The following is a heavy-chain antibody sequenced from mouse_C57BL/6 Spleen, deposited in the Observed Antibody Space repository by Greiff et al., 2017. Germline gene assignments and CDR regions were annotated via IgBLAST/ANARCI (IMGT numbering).Heavy chain of an antibody. CDR3: ARTGYFDY. V-gene: IGHV1-64*01. CDR1: GYTFTSYW. J-gene: IGHJ2*01. D-gene: IGHD4-1*01. CDR2: IHPNSGST. Sequence: VQLQQSGAELVKPGASVKLSCKASGYTFTSYWMHWVKQRPGQGLEWIGMIHPNSGSTNYNEKFKSKATLTVDKSSSTAYMQLSSLTSEDAAVYYCARTGYFDYWGQGTTLTVSS.